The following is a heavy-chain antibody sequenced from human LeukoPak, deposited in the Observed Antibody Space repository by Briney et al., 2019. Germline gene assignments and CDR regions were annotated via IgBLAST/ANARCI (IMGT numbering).Heavy chain of an antibody. CDR1: GGSLSHYY. J-gene: IGHJ4*02. V-gene: IGHV4-34*01. D-gene: IGHD5/OR15-5a*01. Sequence: KASETLSLTCAIYGGSLSHYYWSWSRQPPGKGLEWVGEIHPSGSTSFNPSLESRVSISKDTSKNQFSLKLTSVTAADTAVYYCSRGSDESKTRDYSGQGTLVTVSS. CDR3: SRGSDESKTRDY. CDR2: IHPSGST.